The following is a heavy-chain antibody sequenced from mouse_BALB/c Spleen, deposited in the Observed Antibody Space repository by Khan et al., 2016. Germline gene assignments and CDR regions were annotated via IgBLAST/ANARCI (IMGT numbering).Heavy chain of an antibody. V-gene: IGHV7-3*02. CDR3: ARDAKGFDY. J-gene: IGHJ2*01. CDR1: GFTFTDYY. CDR2: IRNKANGYTT. Sequence: EVELVESGGGLVQPGGSLRLSCATSGFTFTDYYMSWVRQPPGKALEWLGFIRNKANGYTTEYSASVKGRLTISRDNSQSILYLQMNTLRAEDSAIYYCARDAKGFDYWGQGTTLTVSS.